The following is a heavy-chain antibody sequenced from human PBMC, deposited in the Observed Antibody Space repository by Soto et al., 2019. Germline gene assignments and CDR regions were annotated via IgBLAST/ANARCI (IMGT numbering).Heavy chain of an antibody. D-gene: IGHD2-15*01. Sequence: EVQLLESGGGLVQPGGSLRLSCAASGFTFSSYAMSWVRQAPGKGLEWVSAISGSGGSTYYADSVKGRFTISRDNXKXXLYRQMTSLRAEDTAVYYCAKDLDVVVVAFAGMDVWGQGTTVTVSS. V-gene: IGHV3-23*01. CDR3: AKDLDVVVVAFAGMDV. CDR1: GFTFSSYA. J-gene: IGHJ6*02. CDR2: ISGSGGST.